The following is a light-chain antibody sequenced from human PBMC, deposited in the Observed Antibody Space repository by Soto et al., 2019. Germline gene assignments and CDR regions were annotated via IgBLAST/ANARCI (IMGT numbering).Light chain of an antibody. J-gene: IGKJ5*01. V-gene: IGKV3-15*01. CDR3: QQYYSWPIT. CDR1: QSVSST. Sequence: IVITQAPVPLSVSPGERATLSCRASQSVSSTLAWYQQKPGQAPRLLIYGTSTRATGIPARFSGSGSGTEFTLTVSSLHSEDFAIYYCQQYYSWPITFGQGTRLEIK. CDR2: GTS.